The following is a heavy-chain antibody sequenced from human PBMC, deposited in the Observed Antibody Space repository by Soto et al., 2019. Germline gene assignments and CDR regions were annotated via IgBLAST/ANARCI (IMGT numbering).Heavy chain of an antibody. D-gene: IGHD1-1*01. CDR1: GGSISSYY. CDR2: IYYSGST. CDR3: ARWNEGFDY. Sequence: QVQLQESGPGLVKPSETLSLTCTVSGGSISSYYWSWIRQPPGKGLECIGFIYYSGSTNYNPSLKSRVTISVDTYKNQFSLKLSAVTAADTAVYYCARWNEGFDYWAQGTLVTVSS. V-gene: IGHV4-59*01. J-gene: IGHJ4*02.